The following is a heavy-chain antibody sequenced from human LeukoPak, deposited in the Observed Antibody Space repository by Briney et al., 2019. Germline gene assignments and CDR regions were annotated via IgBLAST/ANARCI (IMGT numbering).Heavy chain of an antibody. V-gene: IGHV3-21*04. CDR2: VSSSADAT. J-gene: IGHJ4*02. D-gene: IGHD3-22*01. CDR3: ARADSTGYFLGHFDY. CDR1: GFTFSRYS. Sequence: GGSLRLSCAASGFTFSRYSMNWVRQAPGKGLEWVSSVSSSADATYYADSVKGRFIISRDNAKNSLYLQMNSLRAEDTALYYCARADSTGYFLGHFDYWGQGTLVTVSS.